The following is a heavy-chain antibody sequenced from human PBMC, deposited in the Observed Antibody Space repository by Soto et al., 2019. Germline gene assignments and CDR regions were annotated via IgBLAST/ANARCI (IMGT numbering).Heavy chain of an antibody. CDR1: GFTFSSYG. V-gene: IGHV3-33*01. CDR2: IWYDGSNK. D-gene: IGHD3-3*01. CDR3: ARDEITIFGVVTHNYYYYVMDV. J-gene: IGHJ6*02. Sequence: PGGSLRLSCAASGFTFSSYGMHWVRQAPGKGLEWVAVIWYDGSNKYYADSVKGRFTISRDNSKNTLYLQMNSLRAEDTAVYYCARDEITIFGVVTHNYYYYVMDVWGQGSTVTVSS.